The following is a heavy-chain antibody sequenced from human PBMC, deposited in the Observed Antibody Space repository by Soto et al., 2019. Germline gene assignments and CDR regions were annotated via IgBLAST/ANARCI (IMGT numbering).Heavy chain of an antibody. CDR1: GLSVSSGSYY. J-gene: IGHJ6*02. D-gene: IGHD2-2*01. Sequence: SVTLSLTCTFAGLSVSSGSYYWSWIRPPPGKGLEWIGYIYYSGSTNYNPSLKSRVTISVDTSKNQFSLKLSSVTAADTAVYYCARGYCSSTSCYLYYYYGMDGWGQGTTVTFSS. CDR3: ARGYCSSTSCYLYYYYGMDG. V-gene: IGHV4-61*01. CDR2: IYYSGST.